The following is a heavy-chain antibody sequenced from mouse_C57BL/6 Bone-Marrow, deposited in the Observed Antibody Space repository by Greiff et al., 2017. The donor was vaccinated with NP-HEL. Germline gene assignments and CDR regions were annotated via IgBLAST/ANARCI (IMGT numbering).Heavy chain of an antibody. CDR3: ARYNYAGGIYAVDY. V-gene: IGHV7-3*01. Sequence: EVKLVESGGGLVQPGGSLSLSCAASGFTFTDYYMSWVRQPPGKALEWLGFIRNKANGYTTEYSASVKGRFTISRDNSTTILYLHMTALRAAYSATYDCARYNYAGGIYAVDYGGQGTAVTVSA. CDR2: IRNKANGYTT. D-gene: IGHD1-1*01. CDR1: GFTFTDYY. J-gene: IGHJ4*01.